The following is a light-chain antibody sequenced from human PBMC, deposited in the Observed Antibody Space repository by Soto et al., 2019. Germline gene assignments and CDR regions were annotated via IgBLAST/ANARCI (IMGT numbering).Light chain of an antibody. CDR3: QQTNTFPLS. J-gene: IGKJ3*01. CDR2: AAS. V-gene: IGKV1-12*01. CDR1: QGISTW. Sequence: DIQMTQSPSFVSASVGDRVTITCRASQGISTWLAWYQQKPGKATNLLIYAASNLQNGVPSRFSGSGSVTDFTLTISSLQPEDFATYYCQQTNTFPLSFGPGTKGDVK.